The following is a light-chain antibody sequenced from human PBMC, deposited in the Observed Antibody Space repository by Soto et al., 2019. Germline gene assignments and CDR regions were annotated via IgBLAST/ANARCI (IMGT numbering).Light chain of an antibody. CDR2: AAS. J-gene: IGKJ4*01. CDR1: QSIKTY. CDR3: QETYSTPPGT. V-gene: IGKV1-39*01. Sequence: IQMTQSPSSLSAAVGDRVTITCRASQSIKTYLNWYQQKPGKAPNLLIFAASRLQSWVPSRFSGSGSGTDFTLTISSLQPEDFATYYCQETYSTPPGTFGGGTKVDIK.